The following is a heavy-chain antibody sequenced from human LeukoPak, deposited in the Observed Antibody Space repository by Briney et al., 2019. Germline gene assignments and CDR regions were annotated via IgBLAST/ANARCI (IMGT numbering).Heavy chain of an antibody. CDR2: ISSSSSYI. CDR3: AREGDIVVVVAAIYFDY. J-gene: IGHJ4*02. Sequence: GXSLRLSCAASGFTFDDYAMHWVRQAPGKGLEWVSSISSSSSYIYYADSVKGRFTISRDNAKNSLYLQMNSLRAEDTAVYYCAREGDIVVVVAAIYFDYWGQGTLVTVSS. D-gene: IGHD2-15*01. CDR1: GFTFDDYA. V-gene: IGHV3-21*01.